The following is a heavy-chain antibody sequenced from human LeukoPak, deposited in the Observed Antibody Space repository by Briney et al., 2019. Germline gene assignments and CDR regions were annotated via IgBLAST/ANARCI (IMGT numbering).Heavy chain of an antibody. CDR2: INDYTGNT. D-gene: IGHD3-22*01. CDR1: GGSFTDYF. V-gene: IGHV4-34*01. CDR3: ARGRIAKIVVVHSFHYGMDV. Sequence: ASETLSLTCDVLGGSFTDYFWTWIRQSPGKGLEWIGEINDYTGNTNYNPSLNSRVSISLEKSKNQFSLELRSVTAADTAVYYCARGRIAKIVVVHSFHYGMDVWGQGTTVTVSS. J-gene: IGHJ6*02.